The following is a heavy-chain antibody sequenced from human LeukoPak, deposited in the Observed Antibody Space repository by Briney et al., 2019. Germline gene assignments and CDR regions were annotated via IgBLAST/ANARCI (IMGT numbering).Heavy chain of an antibody. D-gene: IGHD1-26*01. CDR3: GRKGEWEHLMDY. V-gene: IGHV4-39*01. J-gene: IGHJ4*02. CDR1: GGSISSSSYY. CDR2: IYYSGST. Sequence: SETLSLTCTVSGGSISSSSYYWGWIRQPPGKGLEWIGSIYYSGSTYYNPSLKSRVTISVDTSKNQFSLKLSSVTAADTAVYYGGRKGEWEHLMDYWGRGTLVTFPS.